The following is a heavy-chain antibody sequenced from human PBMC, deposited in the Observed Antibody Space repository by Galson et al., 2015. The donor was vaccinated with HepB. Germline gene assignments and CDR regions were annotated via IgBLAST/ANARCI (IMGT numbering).Heavy chain of an antibody. CDR1: GFTFSSYG. V-gene: IGHV3-30*18. Sequence: SLRLSCAASGFTFSSYGMHWVRQAPGKGLEWVAAISYDGSNKYYADSVKGRFTISRDNSKNTLYLQMNSLRAEDTAVYYCAKAPTSTTYYDFWSGFMSYYGMDVWGQGTTVTVSS. CDR3: AKAPTSTTYYDFWSGFMSYYGMDV. D-gene: IGHD3-3*01. CDR2: ISYDGSNK. J-gene: IGHJ6*02.